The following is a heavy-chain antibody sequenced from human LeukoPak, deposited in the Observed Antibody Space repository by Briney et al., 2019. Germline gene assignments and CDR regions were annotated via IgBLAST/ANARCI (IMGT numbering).Heavy chain of an antibody. Sequence: ASVKVSCKASGYTFTGYYMHWVRQAPGQGLEWMGWINPNSGGTNYAQKFQGRVTMTRDTSISTAYMELSRLRSDDTAVYYCARGPQGTYYYDSSGYYLSPAFDIWGQGTMVTVSS. D-gene: IGHD3-22*01. CDR1: GYTFTGYY. J-gene: IGHJ3*02. CDR3: ARGPQGTYYYDSSGYYLSPAFDI. V-gene: IGHV1-2*02. CDR2: INPNSGGT.